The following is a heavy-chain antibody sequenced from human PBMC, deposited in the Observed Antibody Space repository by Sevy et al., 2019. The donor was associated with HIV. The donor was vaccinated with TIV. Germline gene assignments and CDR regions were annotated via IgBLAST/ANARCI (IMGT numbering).Heavy chain of an antibody. CDR3: ARDLPPSATTVAHFDY. D-gene: IGHD4-17*01. CDR1: GFIFSSYE. J-gene: IGHJ4*02. V-gene: IGHV3-48*03. CDR2: ISQSRGTT. Sequence: GGSLRLSCAASGFIFSSYEMSRVRQAPRKGLEWVSHISQSRGTTYYSDSVKGRFTISRDNAKNSLYLQMNSLRAEDTAIYYCARDLPPSATTVAHFDYWGQGTLVTVSS.